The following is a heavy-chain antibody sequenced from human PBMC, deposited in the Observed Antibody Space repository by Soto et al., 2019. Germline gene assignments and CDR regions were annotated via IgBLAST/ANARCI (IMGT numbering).Heavy chain of an antibody. CDR3: ESLAVAEGFEP. CDR2: IHAGGST. Sequence: EVQLVETGGGLIQPGGSLRLSCAASGFSVSNNYMSWVRQAPGKGLEWVSIIHAGGSTYYADSVKGRFTISRDSSKNTLYLQMRGLSDEDTAMYYCESLAVAEGFEPWVQGTLVTVSS. V-gene: IGHV3-53*02. J-gene: IGHJ5*02. CDR1: GFSVSNNY. D-gene: IGHD6-19*01.